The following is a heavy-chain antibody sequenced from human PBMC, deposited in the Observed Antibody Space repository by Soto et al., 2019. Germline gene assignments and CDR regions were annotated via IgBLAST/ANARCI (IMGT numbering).Heavy chain of an antibody. D-gene: IGHD3-3*01. CDR3: ARRVRFWTYYYGMDV. J-gene: IGHJ6*02. Sequence: PGGSLRLSCAASGFTFSSYGMHWVRQAPGKGLEWVAVIWYDGSNKYYADSVKGRFTISRDNSKNTLYLQMNSLRAEDTAVYYCARRVRFWTYYYGMDVWGQGTTVTVS. CDR2: IWYDGSNK. CDR1: GFTFSSYG. V-gene: IGHV3-33*01.